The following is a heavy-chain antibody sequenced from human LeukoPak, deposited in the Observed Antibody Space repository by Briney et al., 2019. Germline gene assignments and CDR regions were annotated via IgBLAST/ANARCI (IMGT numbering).Heavy chain of an antibody. Sequence: GGSLRLSCAASGFTFSRYWMSWVRQSPQKGLEWLGNIKEDGSEKWYLDSLGGRFTISRDNTHNSVFLLMTSLRVEDTAVYYCVLDYVWGTSGPDYWGQGTLVTVSS. CDR1: GFTFSRYW. V-gene: IGHV3-7*01. CDR2: IKEDGSEK. D-gene: IGHD3-16*01. CDR3: VLDYVWGTSGPDY. J-gene: IGHJ4*02.